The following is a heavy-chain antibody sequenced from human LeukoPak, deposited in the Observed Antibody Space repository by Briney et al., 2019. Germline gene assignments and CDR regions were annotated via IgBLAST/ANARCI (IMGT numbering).Heavy chain of an antibody. Sequence: PSETLSLTCTVSGGSISSSSYYWGWIRQPPGKGLEWIGSIYYSGSTYYNPSLKSRVTISVDTSKNQFSLKLSSVTAADTAVYYCARDPGIPHYDILTGSYFDLWGRGTLVTVSS. D-gene: IGHD3-9*01. CDR1: GGSISSSSYY. J-gene: IGHJ2*01. CDR3: ARDPGIPHYDILTGSYFDL. CDR2: IYYSGST. V-gene: IGHV4-39*07.